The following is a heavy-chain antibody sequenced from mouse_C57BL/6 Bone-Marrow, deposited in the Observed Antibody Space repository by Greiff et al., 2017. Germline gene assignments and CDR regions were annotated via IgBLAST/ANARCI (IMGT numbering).Heavy chain of an antibody. CDR2: IDPSDSET. Sequence: VQLQQPGAELVRPGSSVKLSCKASGYTFTSYWMHWVKPRPIQGLEWIGNIDPSDSETHYNQKFKDKATLTVDTSSSTAYMQLSSLTSEDSAVYYCARALYYGSTYYAMDYWGQGTSVTVSS. D-gene: IGHD1-1*01. V-gene: IGHV1-52*01. J-gene: IGHJ4*01. CDR1: GYTFTSYW. CDR3: ARALYYGSTYYAMDY.